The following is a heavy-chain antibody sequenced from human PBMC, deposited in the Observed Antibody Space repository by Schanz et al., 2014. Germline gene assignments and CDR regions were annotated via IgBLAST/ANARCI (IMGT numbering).Heavy chain of an antibody. CDR3: ARLNYDSSGYPYYYGMDV. V-gene: IGHV4-59*08. CDR1: GGSIRNYY. D-gene: IGHD3-22*01. Sequence: QVQLQESGPGLVKPSETLSLTCSVSGGSIRNYYWNWIRQPPGKGVEWIGYIHYSGSTNYNPSLESGVAMSVATSKNHFSLRLSSVTAADTAVYYCARLNYDSSGYPYYYGMDVWGQGTTVTVSS. J-gene: IGHJ6*02. CDR2: IHYSGST.